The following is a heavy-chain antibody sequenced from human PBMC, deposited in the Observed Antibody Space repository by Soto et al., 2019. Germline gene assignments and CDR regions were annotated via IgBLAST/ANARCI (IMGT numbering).Heavy chain of an antibody. Sequence: QVQLQESGPGLVRPSQTLSLTCTVSGGSINSGDSYWNWIRQHPEKGLEWIGYINYRGSTFYNPSLKSRIIISVDTSKNQFSLSLSSVTAADTAVYYCARDAQGVAPYWGQGTLVTVSS. V-gene: IGHV4-31*03. CDR3: ARDAQGVAPY. J-gene: IGHJ4*02. CDR1: GGSINSGDSY. CDR2: INYRGST. D-gene: IGHD2-15*01.